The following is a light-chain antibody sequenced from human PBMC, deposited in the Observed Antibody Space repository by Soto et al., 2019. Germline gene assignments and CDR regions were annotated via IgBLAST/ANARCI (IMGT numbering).Light chain of an antibody. V-gene: IGLV1-51*01. CDR2: DNN. CDR3: GSWDSSLTYV. J-gene: IGLJ1*01. Sequence: QSVLTQPPSVSAAPGQKVTISCSGISSNIGNNFVTWYQQLPGTAPKLLIYDNNKRPSGIPDRFSGSQSGTSATLGITVLQTGDEAVYYCGSWDSSLTYVFGTGTKLTVL. CDR1: SSNIGNNF.